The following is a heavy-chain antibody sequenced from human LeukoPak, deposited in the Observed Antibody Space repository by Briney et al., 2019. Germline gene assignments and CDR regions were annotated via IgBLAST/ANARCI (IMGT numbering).Heavy chain of an antibody. Sequence: GASVKVSCKASGYTFTRYYMHWVRQAPGQGLEWMGWINPKRGDTNYAQKFQGRVTMTRDTSISTVYMELSRLTFDDTAVYYCASGRTIFYYYMDVWGKGTTVTISS. D-gene: IGHD3-3*02. CDR2: INPKRGDT. CDR3: ASGRTIFYYYMDV. J-gene: IGHJ6*03. V-gene: IGHV1-2*02. CDR1: GYTFTRYY.